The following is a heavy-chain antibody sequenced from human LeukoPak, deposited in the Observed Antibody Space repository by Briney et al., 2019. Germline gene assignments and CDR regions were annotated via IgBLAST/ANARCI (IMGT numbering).Heavy chain of an antibody. CDR1: GFTFSSYS. Sequence: PGGSLRLSCAASGFTFSSYSMNWVRQAPGKGLEWVSSISSSSSYIYYADSVKGRFTISRDNAKNSLYLQMNSLRAEDTAVYYCARKDSGYDQGGAWFDPWGQGTLVTVSS. V-gene: IGHV3-21*01. CDR2: ISSSSSYI. D-gene: IGHD5-12*01. J-gene: IGHJ5*02. CDR3: ARKDSGYDQGGAWFDP.